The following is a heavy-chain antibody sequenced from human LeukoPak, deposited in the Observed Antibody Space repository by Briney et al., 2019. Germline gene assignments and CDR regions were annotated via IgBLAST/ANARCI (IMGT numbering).Heavy chain of an antibody. D-gene: IGHD1-26*01. CDR3: ARAVWELLTIDY. J-gene: IGHJ4*02. CDR2: IYYSGST. CDR1: GDSISSGDYY. V-gene: IGHV4-61*08. Sequence: SQTLSLTCTVSGDSISSGDYYWSWIRQPPGKGLEWIGYIYYSGSTNYNPSLKSRVTISGDTSKNQFSLKLRSVTAADTAVYYCARAVWELLTIDYWGQGTLVTVSS.